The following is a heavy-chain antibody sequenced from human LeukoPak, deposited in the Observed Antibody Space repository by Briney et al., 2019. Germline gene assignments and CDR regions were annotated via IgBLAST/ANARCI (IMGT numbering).Heavy chain of an antibody. CDR2: INHSGST. J-gene: IGHJ5*02. D-gene: IGHD2-2*02. V-gene: IGHV4-34*01. Sequence: SETLSLTCADYAGSFSGYYWSWIRQPPGKGLEWIGEINHSGSTNYNPSLKSRVTISVDTSKNQFSLKLSSVTAADTAVYYCARGLGYCSSTSCYRFDPWGQGTLVTVSS. CDR3: ARGLGYCSSTSCYRFDP. CDR1: AGSFSGYY.